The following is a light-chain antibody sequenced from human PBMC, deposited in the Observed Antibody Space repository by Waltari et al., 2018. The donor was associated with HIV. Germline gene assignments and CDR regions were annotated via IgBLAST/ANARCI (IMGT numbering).Light chain of an antibody. CDR2: ENN. J-gene: IGLJ3*02. CDR1: TSNIGDNY. Sequence: QSVLTQPPSVSAAPGQKVTFSCSGSTSNIGDNYVSWYRQRPGTAPKLLIYENNKRPSGIPDRFSGSKSGTSATLGITGLQTGDEADYYCGTWDSNLSAWVFGGGTKLTVL. V-gene: IGLV1-51*02. CDR3: GTWDSNLSAWV.